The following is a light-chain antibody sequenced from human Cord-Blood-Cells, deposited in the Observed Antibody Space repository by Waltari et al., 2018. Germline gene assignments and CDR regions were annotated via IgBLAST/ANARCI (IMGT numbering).Light chain of an antibody. CDR3: CPYAGSSTLV. CDR1: SSDVGSYNL. V-gene: IGLV2-23*01. J-gene: IGLJ2*01. CDR2: EGS. Sequence: QSALTQPASVSGSPGQSITISCTGPSSDVGSYNLFSWYQQHPGKAPKLMVYEGSKRRSGVSNRCSGSKSGNTASLTISGLQAEDEADYYCCPYAGSSTLVFGGGTKLTVL.